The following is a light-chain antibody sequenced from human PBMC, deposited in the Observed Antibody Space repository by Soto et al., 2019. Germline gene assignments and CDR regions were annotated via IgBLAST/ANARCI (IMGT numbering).Light chain of an antibody. CDR1: QSVSSSY. CDR3: QQDYTFPQT. V-gene: IGKV3D-7*01. Sequence: EIVLTQSPATLSLSPGERATLSCRASQSVSSSYLSWYQQKPGQAPRLLIYGASTRATGIPARFSGSGSSTDFTLTISSLQPEDFAVYYCQQDYTFPQTFGQGTKVEIK. J-gene: IGKJ1*01. CDR2: GAS.